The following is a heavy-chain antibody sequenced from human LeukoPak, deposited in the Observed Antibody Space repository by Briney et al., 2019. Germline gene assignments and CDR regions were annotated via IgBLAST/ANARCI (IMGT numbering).Heavy chain of an antibody. CDR2: ISYDGSNK. CDR1: GFTFSSYA. Sequence: PGRSLRLSCAASGFTFSSYAMHWVRQAPGKGLEWVAVISYDGSNKYYADSVKGRFTISRDNSKNTLYLQMNSLRAEDTAVYYCARTLLPGYFDYWGQGTLVTVSS. D-gene: IGHD5-18*01. CDR3: ARTLLPGYFDY. J-gene: IGHJ4*02. V-gene: IGHV3-30*04.